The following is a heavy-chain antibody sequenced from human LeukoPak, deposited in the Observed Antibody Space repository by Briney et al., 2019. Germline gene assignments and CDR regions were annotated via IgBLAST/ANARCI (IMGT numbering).Heavy chain of an antibody. CDR2: IIPIFGTA. CDR3: ARGPMVRGVIIDNWFDP. V-gene: IGHV1-69*05. CDR1: GGTFISYA. D-gene: IGHD3-10*01. Sequence: SVKVSCKASGGTFISYAISWVRQAPGQGLEWMGRIIPIFGTANYAQKFQGRVTITTDESTSTAYMELSSLRSEDMAVYYCARGPMVRGVIIDNWFDPWGQGTLVTVSS. J-gene: IGHJ5*02.